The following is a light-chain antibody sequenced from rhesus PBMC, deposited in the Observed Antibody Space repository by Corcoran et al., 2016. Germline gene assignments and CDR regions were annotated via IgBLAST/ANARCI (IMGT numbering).Light chain of an antibody. CDR1: QGIRSY. V-gene: IGKV1-28*03. CDR3: QQHNSHPLT. J-gene: IGKJ4*01. CDR2: AAS. Sequence: DIQMTQSPSSLSASVGDTVTITCRASQGIRSYLNWFQQKPGKAPKLLIYAASSLQSGVPSRFSGRGSGTDFTLTSRRLQPEDFAAYYCQQHNSHPLTFGGGTKVELK.